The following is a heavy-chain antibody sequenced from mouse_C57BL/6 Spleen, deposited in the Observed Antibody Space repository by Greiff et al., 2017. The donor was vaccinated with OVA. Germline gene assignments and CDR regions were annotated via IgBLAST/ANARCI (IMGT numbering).Heavy chain of an antibody. CDR3: ARLGNLGYYFDC. D-gene: IGHD3-3*01. CDR1: GYTFTSYW. J-gene: IGHJ2*01. Sequence: QVQLQQSGTELVKPGASVKLSCKASGYTFTSYWMHWVKQRPGQGLEWIGNINPSNGDTNYNEKFKSKATLTVDKSSSTAYMQLSSLTSEDSAVYYWARLGNLGYYFDCWGQGTTRTVSS. V-gene: IGHV1-53*01. CDR2: INPSNGDT.